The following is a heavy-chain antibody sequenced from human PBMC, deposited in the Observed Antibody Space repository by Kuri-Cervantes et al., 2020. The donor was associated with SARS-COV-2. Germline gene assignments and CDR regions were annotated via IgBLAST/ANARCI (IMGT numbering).Heavy chain of an antibody. D-gene: IGHD7-27*01. CDR1: GGSISSGDYY. V-gene: IGHV4-39*01. Sequence: GSLRLSCTVSGGSISSGDYYWSWIRQPPGKGLEWIGSIYYSGSTYYNPSLKSRVTISVDTSKSQFSLKLSSVTAADTAVYYCARTQLGMNMDVWGKGTTVTVSS. CDR2: IYYSGST. CDR3: ARTQLGMNMDV. J-gene: IGHJ6*03.